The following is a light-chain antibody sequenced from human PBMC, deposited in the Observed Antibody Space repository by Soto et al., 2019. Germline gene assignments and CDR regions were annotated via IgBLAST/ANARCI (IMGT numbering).Light chain of an antibody. V-gene: IGKV1-12*01. CDR3: QQYDTYFRYT. CDR2: DGY. J-gene: IGKJ2*01. Sequence: QMTQSPSFVSASIGDRVSITCRASEDISRWLGWYQQKPGKAPKLLIYDGYTLESGVPSRFSGSGSGTEFTLTIGSLQPDDFANYYCQQYDTYFRYTFGQGTKLDIK. CDR1: EDISRW.